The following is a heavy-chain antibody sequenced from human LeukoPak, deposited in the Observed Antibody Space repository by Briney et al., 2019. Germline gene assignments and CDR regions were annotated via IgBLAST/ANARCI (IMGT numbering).Heavy chain of an antibody. Sequence: SGGSLRLSCAASGFSFGHYSMTWVRQAPGKGLEWVSYISSSSSTIYYADSVKGRFTISRDNAKNSLYLQMNSLRAEDTAVYYCTDSRGYWGQGTLVTVSS. CDR3: TDSRGY. V-gene: IGHV3-48*01. D-gene: IGHD3-22*01. CDR1: GFSFGHYS. CDR2: ISSSSSTI. J-gene: IGHJ4*02.